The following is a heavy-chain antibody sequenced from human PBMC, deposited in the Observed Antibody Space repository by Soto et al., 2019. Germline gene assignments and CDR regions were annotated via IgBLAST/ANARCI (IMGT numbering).Heavy chain of an antibody. Sequence: ASVKVSCKASGYTFTSYGISWVLQAPGQGLEWMGWISAYNGNTNYAQKLQGRVTMTTDTSTSTAYMELRSLRSDDTAVYYCARTQWLVSFYYYGMDVWGQGTTVTVSS. CDR3: ARTQWLVSFYYYGMDV. CDR1: GYTFTSYG. CDR2: ISAYNGNT. J-gene: IGHJ6*02. D-gene: IGHD6-19*01. V-gene: IGHV1-18*01.